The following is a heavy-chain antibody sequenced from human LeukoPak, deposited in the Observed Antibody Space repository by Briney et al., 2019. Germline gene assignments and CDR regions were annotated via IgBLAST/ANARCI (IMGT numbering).Heavy chain of an antibody. CDR3: ARSVQYSSSYSYYYYGMDV. D-gene: IGHD6-13*01. Sequence: GESPKISCKGSGYSFISYWIGWVRQMPGKGLEWMGIIYPGDSDTRYSPSFQGQVTISADKSISTAYLQWSSLKASDTAMYYCARSVQYSSSYSYYYYGMDVWGQGTTVTVSS. V-gene: IGHV5-51*01. CDR2: IYPGDSDT. CDR1: GYSFISYW. J-gene: IGHJ6*02.